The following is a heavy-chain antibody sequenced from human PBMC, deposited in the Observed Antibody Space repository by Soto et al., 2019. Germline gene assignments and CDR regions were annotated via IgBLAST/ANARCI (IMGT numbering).Heavy chain of an antibody. CDR2: ISAYNGNT. Sequence: ASVKVSCKASGYTFTSYGISWVRQAPGQGLEWMGWISAYNGNTNYAQKLQGRVTMTTDTSTSTAYMELRSLRSDDTAVYYCARDPATYCSGGSCPYGMDVWGQGTTVTVS. J-gene: IGHJ6*02. CDR3: ARDPATYCSGGSCPYGMDV. V-gene: IGHV1-18*01. D-gene: IGHD2-15*01. CDR1: GYTFTSYG.